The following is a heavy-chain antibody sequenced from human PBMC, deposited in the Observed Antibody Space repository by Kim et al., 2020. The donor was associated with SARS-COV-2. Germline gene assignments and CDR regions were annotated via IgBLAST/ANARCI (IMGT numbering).Heavy chain of an antibody. Sequence: GGSLRLSCTASGFTFTSHAMNWVRQAPGKGLEWVSGISDSGAYTYYADSVKGRFTVSRDNSKNTLYLQMYSVRAEDTAVYYCANMPVAGGSWGQGTLVTVSS. D-gene: IGHD6-19*01. CDR3: ANMPVAGGS. CDR1: GFTFTSHA. V-gene: IGHV3-23*01. CDR2: ISDSGAYT. J-gene: IGHJ4*02.